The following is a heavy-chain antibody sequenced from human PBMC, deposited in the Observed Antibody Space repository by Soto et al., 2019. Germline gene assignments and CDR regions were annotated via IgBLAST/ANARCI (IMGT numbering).Heavy chain of an antibody. CDR1: GYTLTELS. V-gene: IGHV1-24*01. D-gene: IGHD3-3*01. CDR2: FNPEDGET. J-gene: IGHJ3*02. CDR3: AAGTFTIFGVVIANSDAFDI. Sequence: ASVKVSCKVSGYTLTELSMHWVRQAPGKGLEWMGGFNPEDGETIYAQKFQGRVTMTEDTSTDTAYMELSSLRSEDTAVYYCAAGTFTIFGVVIANSDAFDIWGQGTMVTVSS.